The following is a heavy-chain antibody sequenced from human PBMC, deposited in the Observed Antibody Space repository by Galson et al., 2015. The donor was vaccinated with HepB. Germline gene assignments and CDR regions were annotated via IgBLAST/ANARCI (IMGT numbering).Heavy chain of an antibody. J-gene: IGHJ6*02. CDR2: ISGNGGST. D-gene: IGHD3-10*01. Sequence: SLRLSCAASGFTFSSYAMTWVRQAPGKGLEWVSIISGNGGSTYYADSLRGRFTISRDSSKNTLYLQMNSLRAEDTAVYYCAKDRRRLLWSGDRLSNGMDVWGQGTTVAVSS. V-gene: IGHV3-23*01. CDR1: GFTFSSYA. CDR3: AKDRRRLLWSGDRLSNGMDV.